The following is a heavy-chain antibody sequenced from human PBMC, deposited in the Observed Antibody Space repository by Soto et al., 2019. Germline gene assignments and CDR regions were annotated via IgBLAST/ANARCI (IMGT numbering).Heavy chain of an antibody. CDR2: INSDGSST. J-gene: IGHJ4*02. V-gene: IGHV3-74*01. CDR3: VRGEGGWETY. CDR1: GFTFSSYW. Sequence: GGSLRLSCAASGFTFSSYWMHWVRQAPGKGLVWVSRINSDGSSTTYADSVKGRFTISRDNAKNTLYLQMNSLRAEDTAVYYCVRGEGGWETYWGQGTLVTVAS. D-gene: IGHD6-19*01.